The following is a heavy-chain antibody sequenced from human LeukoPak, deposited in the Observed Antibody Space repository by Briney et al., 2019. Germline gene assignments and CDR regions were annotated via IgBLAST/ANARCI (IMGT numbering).Heavy chain of an antibody. CDR1: DDSITMYY. CDR3: ARGRVSSSTWYSTYYYYFYMDV. J-gene: IGHJ6*03. CDR2: VDHTGST. Sequence: SETLSLTCSVSDDSITMYYWTWIRQPPGKGLEWIGYVDHTGSTNFNPSLNGRVSISRDTSKNLFSLRLRSVTAADTAVYFCARGRVSSSTWYSTYYYYFYMDVWGKGTTVTASS. V-gene: IGHV4-59*01. D-gene: IGHD4-11*01.